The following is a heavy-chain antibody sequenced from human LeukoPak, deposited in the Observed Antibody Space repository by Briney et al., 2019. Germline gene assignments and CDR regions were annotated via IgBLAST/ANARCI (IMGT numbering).Heavy chain of an antibody. D-gene: IGHD3-10*01. J-gene: IGHJ4*02. Sequence: PGGSLRLSCAASGFTFSSYWMSWVRQAPGKGLKWVASMKQGGSEKYSLDSVKGRFTISRDNAKNSLFLQMNSLRAEDTAVYYCASVRMTMIRGVISFFDYWGQGTLVTVSS. CDR2: MKQGGSEK. V-gene: IGHV3-7*01. CDR3: ASVRMTMIRGVISFFDY. CDR1: GFTFSSYW.